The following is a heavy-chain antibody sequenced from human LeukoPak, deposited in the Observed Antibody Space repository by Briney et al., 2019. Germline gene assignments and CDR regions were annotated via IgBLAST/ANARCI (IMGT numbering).Heavy chain of an antibody. CDR1: GFTVNSKY. D-gene: IGHD2-2*01. CDR3: AKGLSTSYYSDLDC. CDR2: IYSGEST. Sequence: GGSLRLSCIASGFTVNSKYMSWVRQAPGKGLEWVSLIYSGESTYYADSVKGRFIISRDNSQNTLYLQMNNLRAEDTALYYCAKGLSTSYYSDLDCWGQGTLVTVSS. V-gene: IGHV3-66*01. J-gene: IGHJ4*02.